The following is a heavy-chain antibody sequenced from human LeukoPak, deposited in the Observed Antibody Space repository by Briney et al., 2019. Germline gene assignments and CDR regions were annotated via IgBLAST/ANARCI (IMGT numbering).Heavy chain of an antibody. CDR3: ARHRFSSWNGHANYYYYMDV. D-gene: IGHD1-1*01. V-gene: IGHV5-51*01. CDR2: IYSGDSGT. J-gene: IGHJ6*03. Sequence: GESLKISCKGSGYNFSSYWIGWVRQMPGNGLQWMGIIYSGDSGTRYSPSFQRQVTTSADKSISPAYLQWSSLKASDTAMYYCARHRFSSWNGHANYYYYMDVWGKGTTVTVSS. CDR1: GYNFSSYW.